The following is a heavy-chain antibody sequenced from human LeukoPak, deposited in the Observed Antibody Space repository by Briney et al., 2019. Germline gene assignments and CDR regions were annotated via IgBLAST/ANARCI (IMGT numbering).Heavy chain of an antibody. J-gene: IGHJ5*02. CDR2: INHSGST. CDR1: GGSFSGYY. CDR3: ARVHLTGYLSLWFDP. V-gene: IGHV4-34*01. D-gene: IGHD1-14*01. Sequence: SETLSLTCAVYGGSFSGYYWSWIRQPPGKGLEWIGEINHSGSTNYNPSLKSRVTISVDTSKNQFSLKLSSVTAADTAVYYCARVHLTGYLSLWFDPWGQGTLVTVSS.